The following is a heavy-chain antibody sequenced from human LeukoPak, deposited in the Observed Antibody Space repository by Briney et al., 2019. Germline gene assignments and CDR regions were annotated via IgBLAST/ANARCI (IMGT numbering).Heavy chain of an antibody. CDR2: VYYSGIT. CDR1: GGSIISGGSY. V-gene: IGHV4-39*07. Sequence: SETLSLTCTLSGGSIISGGSYWGWIRQSPGKGLEWIGSVYYSGITYYNPSLKSRVTISVNTSKNQFSLTLRSVTAADTAVYFCSRRDCSHPDCFDWSFDLWGRGTLLTVSS. J-gene: IGHJ2*01. D-gene: IGHD2-21*02. CDR3: SRRDCSHPDCFDWSFDL.